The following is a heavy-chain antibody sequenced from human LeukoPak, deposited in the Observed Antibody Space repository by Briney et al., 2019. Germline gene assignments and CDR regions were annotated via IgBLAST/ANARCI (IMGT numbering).Heavy chain of an antibody. J-gene: IGHJ4*02. V-gene: IGHV1-18*01. CDR1: GYTFTSYG. CDR3: APGPDYDGTGYYGDY. CDR2: ISPYNGNT. D-gene: IGHD3-22*01. Sequence: ASVKVSCKASGYTFTSYGISWVRQAPGQGLEWMGWISPYNGNTKYAQKLQGRVSMTTDTSTSTAYMELRNLRSDDTAVYFCAPGPDYDGTGYYGDYWGQGTLVTVSS.